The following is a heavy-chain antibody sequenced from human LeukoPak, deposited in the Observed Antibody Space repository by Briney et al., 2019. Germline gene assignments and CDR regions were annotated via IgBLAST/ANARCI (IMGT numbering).Heavy chain of an antibody. CDR2: IWYDGSNK. V-gene: IGHV3-33*01. CDR3: ARKVVVGYYYYMDV. J-gene: IGHJ6*03. Sequence: GWSLRLYCATTGFTASSYGMHRGGQARGSGLAPVSVIWYDGSNKYYADSVKGRFTISRDNSKNTLYLQMNSLRAEDTAVYYCARKVVVGYYYYMDVWGKGTTVTVSS. CDR1: GFTASSYG. D-gene: IGHD2-15*01.